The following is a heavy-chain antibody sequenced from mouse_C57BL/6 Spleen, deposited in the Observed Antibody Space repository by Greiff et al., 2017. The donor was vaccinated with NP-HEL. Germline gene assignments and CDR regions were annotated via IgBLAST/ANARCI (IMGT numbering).Heavy chain of an antibody. D-gene: IGHD2-12*01. J-gene: IGHJ3*01. CDR1: GYTFTSYW. V-gene: IGHV1-55*01. Sequence: VQLQQSGAELVKPGASVKMSCKASGYTFTSYWITWVKQRPGQGLEWIGDIYPGSGSTNYNEKFKSKATLTVDTSSSTAYMQLSSLTSEDSAVYYCAKEGYSSAWFAYWGQGTLVTVSA. CDR3: AKEGYSSAWFAY. CDR2: IYPGSGST.